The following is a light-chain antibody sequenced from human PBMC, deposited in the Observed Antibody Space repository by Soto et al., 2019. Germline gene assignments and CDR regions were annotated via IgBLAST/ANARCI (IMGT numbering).Light chain of an antibody. V-gene: IGLV2-11*01. Sequence: QSALTQPRSASGSPGQSITISCTGTSSDVGGYNYVSWYQQHPAKAPKLIIFDVSKRPSGVPNRFSGSKSGNTASLTISGLRAEDEADYYCSSYTASSTLLFGTGTKLTVL. CDR1: SSDVGGYNY. CDR2: DVS. J-gene: IGLJ1*01. CDR3: SSYTASSTLL.